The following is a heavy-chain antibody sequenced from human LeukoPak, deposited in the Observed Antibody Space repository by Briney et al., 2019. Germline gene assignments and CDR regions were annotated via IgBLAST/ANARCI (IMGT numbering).Heavy chain of an antibody. J-gene: IGHJ2*01. CDR1: GFTFSGSG. CDR2: IRNDGTNK. D-gene: IGHD5-12*01. CDR3: AREGGYDAGVYWYFDL. V-gene: IGHV3-30*02. Sequence: GGSLRLSCAASGFTFSGSGMHWVRQAPGKGLEWVAFIRNDGTNKYYAESVKGRFTISRDNSKNTLYLQMNSLRAEDTAVYYCAREGGYDAGVYWYFDLWGRGTLVTVSS.